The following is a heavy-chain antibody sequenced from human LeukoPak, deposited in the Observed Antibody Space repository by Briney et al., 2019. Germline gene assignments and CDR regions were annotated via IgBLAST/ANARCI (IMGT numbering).Heavy chain of an antibody. CDR3: ARDHLTSSCWYNPNNWFDP. Sequence: ASVKVSCKASGYSFTSYGISWVRQAPGQGLEWMGWISAYNGNTNYAQKLQGRVTMTTDTSTSTAYMELRSLRSDDTAVYYCARDHLTSSCWYNPNNWFDPWGQGTLVTISS. CDR2: ISAYNGNT. D-gene: IGHD6-13*01. CDR1: GYSFTSYG. V-gene: IGHV1-18*04. J-gene: IGHJ5*02.